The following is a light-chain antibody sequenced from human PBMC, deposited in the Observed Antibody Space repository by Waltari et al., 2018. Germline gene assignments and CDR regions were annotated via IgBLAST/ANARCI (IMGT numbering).Light chain of an antibody. Sequence: QLVLTQSPSASASLGASVKPTCPLRSGHSSHAIACPQQQPEKGPRYLMRLNSDGSHTKGDGIPDRFSGSSSGAERYLTISSLQSEDEADYYCQTWATGIRVFGGGTKLTVL. CDR1: SGHSSHA. CDR3: QTWATGIRV. V-gene: IGLV4-69*01. CDR2: LNSDGSH. J-gene: IGLJ2*01.